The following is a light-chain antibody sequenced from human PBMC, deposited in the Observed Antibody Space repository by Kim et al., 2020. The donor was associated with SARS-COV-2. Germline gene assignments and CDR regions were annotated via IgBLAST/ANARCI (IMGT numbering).Light chain of an antibody. CDR1: SSDFGGYNY. Sequence: GQSITIYCTGTSSDFGGYNYVSWYQQHPGKAPKLMIYDVSNRPSGVSNRFSGSKSGNTASLTISGLQAEDEADYYCSSYTSSNTLVFGGGTQLTVL. CDR3: SSYTSSNTLV. CDR2: DVS. J-gene: IGLJ2*01. V-gene: IGLV2-14*03.